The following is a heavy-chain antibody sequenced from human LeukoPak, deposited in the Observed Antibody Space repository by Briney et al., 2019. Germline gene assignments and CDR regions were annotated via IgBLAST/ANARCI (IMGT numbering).Heavy chain of an antibody. D-gene: IGHD1-26*01. CDR2: ISSGSGTI. CDR1: GFTFSTYS. V-gene: IGHV3-48*01. Sequence: GGSLRLSCAASGFTFSTYSKNWVRQAPGKGLEWFSYISSGSGTIYYADSVKGRFTISRDNAKNSLYLQMNSLRAEDTAVYYCARGSGTYSLGFDYWGQGTLVTVSS. J-gene: IGHJ4*02. CDR3: ARGSGTYSLGFDY.